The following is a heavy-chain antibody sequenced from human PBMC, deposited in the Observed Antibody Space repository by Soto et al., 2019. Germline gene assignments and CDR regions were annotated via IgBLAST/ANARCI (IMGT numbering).Heavy chain of an antibody. CDR1: GFTFSTYS. J-gene: IGHJ4*02. Sequence: PGGSLRLSCAASGFTFSTYSMNWVRQAPGKGLEWVSAISGSGGSTFYADSVKGRFTISRDNSKNTLYLQMNSLRAEDTAVYYCAKIPPGYSYGYFYFAYWGQGTLVTVSS. V-gene: IGHV3-23*01. CDR2: ISGSGGST. D-gene: IGHD5-18*01. CDR3: AKIPPGYSYGYFYFAY.